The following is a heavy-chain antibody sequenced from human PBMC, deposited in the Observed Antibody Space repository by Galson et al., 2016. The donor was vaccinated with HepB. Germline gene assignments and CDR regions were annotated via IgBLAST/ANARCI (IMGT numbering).Heavy chain of an antibody. CDR3: ARRLDSSGEPCFDY. V-gene: IGHV2-5*02. D-gene: IGHD1-26*01. J-gene: IGHJ4*02. Sequence: PALVTPTQTLTLTCTVSGQSLQDSKVGMGWIRQPPGKAPEWLGIIYWDDDRRYSPSLKNRISIAQDMSKNEVVLTLANVEPGDTGTYYCARRLDSSGEPCFDYWGQGILVTVAS. CDR1: GQSLQDSKVG. CDR2: IYWDDDR.